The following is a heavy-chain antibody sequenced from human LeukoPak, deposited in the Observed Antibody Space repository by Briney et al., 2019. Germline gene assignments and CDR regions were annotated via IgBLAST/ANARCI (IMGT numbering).Heavy chain of an antibody. V-gene: IGHV3-23*01. CDR1: GFAFSSCA. D-gene: IGHD5-18*01. CDR2: IISSGGVT. J-gene: IGHJ4*02. Sequence: GGSLRLSCAASGFAFSSCAMSWVRQAPGKGLEWVSSIISSGGVTYYGDSLKGRFTISRDNSKNMVYLQMDSLRAEDSAVYYCAKNGGYSYGLYYFDYWGQGTLVTVSS. CDR3: AKNGGYSYGLYYFDY.